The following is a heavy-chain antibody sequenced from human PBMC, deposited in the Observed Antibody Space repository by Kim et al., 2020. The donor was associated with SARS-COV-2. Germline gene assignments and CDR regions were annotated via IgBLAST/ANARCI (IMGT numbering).Heavy chain of an antibody. J-gene: IGHJ4*02. CDR3: ARGSFDSLWVYGGNSLYDY. CDR1: GFTFSSYS. Sequence: GGSLRLSCAASGFTFSSYSMNWVRQAPGKGLEWVSSISSSSSYIYYADSVKGRFTISRDNAKNSLYLQMNSLRAEDTAVYYCARGSFDSLWVYGGNSLYDYWGQGTLVTVSS. CDR2: ISSSSSYI. V-gene: IGHV3-21*04. D-gene: IGHD4-17*01.